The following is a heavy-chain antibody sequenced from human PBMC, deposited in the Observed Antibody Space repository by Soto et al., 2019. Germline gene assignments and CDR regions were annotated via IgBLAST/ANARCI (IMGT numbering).Heavy chain of an antibody. V-gene: IGHV1-46*01. J-gene: IGHJ6*02. CDR3: ARETYGAYHGMDV. D-gene: IGHD3-16*01. CDR1: GYSFTSYY. Sequence: GASVKVSCKASGYSFTSYYMHWLRQAPGQGLEWMGVINPIGDRTTYAQKFQGRVTMTWDTSTSTVYMELNSLRSEDTAVYYCARETYGAYHGMDVWGQGTTVTVSS. CDR2: INPIGDRT.